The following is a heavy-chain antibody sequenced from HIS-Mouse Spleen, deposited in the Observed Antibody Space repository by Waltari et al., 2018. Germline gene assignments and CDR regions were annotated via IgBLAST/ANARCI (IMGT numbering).Heavy chain of an antibody. V-gene: IGHV3-33*06. CDR3: AKDPSKYSSGWYNY. CDR2: IWYDGSNK. CDR1: GFTFSSYG. D-gene: IGHD6-19*01. Sequence: QVQLVESGGGVVQPGRSLRLSCAASGFTFSSYGMHWARQAPGKGVEWVAVIWYDGSNKYYADSVKGRFTISRDNSKNTLYLQMNSLRAEDTAVYYCAKDPSKYSSGWYNYWGQGTLVTVSS. J-gene: IGHJ4*02.